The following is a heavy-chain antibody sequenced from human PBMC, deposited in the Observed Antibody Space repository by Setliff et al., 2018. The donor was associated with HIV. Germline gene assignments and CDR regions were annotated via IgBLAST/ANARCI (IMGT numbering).Heavy chain of an antibody. V-gene: IGHV3-11*04. Sequence: GGSLRLSCAASGFSFSDYYMSWIRQAPGKGLEWISYISSSGKTIYYADSVKGRFTISRDNAKNSLYLQMNSLRAEDTAVYYCASVGELSSHFDYWGQGTLVTVSS. CDR2: ISSSGKTI. CDR1: GFSFSDYY. J-gene: IGHJ4*02. CDR3: ASVGELSSHFDY. D-gene: IGHD3-16*02.